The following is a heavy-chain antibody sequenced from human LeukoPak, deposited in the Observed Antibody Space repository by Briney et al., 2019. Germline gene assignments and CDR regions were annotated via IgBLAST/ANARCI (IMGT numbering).Heavy chain of an antibody. CDR2: VFYTGDT. D-gene: IGHD2-15*01. V-gene: IGHV4-59*08. Sequence: PSETLSLTCAVSGGSISSFYWSWIRQPPGKGLEWIGYVFYTGDTNSNPSLKSRVTVSLDTSKNQLSLRLTSVTAADTAVYYCARHPFATPFDHWGRGTLVTVSS. J-gene: IGHJ4*02. CDR3: ARHPFATPFDH. CDR1: GGSISSFY.